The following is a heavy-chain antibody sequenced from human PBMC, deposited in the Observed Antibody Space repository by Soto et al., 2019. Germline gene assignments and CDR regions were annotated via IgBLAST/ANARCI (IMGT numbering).Heavy chain of an antibody. CDR1: GYTFTNYG. CDR3: ARDPNYYGSYFDY. V-gene: IGHV1-18*01. J-gene: IGHJ4*02. Sequence: ASVKVSCKASGYTFTNYGISWVRQAPGQGLEWMGWISGYNGNTNYAQKFQGRVTMTTDTSTSTAYMELRSLRSDDTAVYYCARDPNYYGSYFDYWGQGTLVTVSS. D-gene: IGHD3-10*01. CDR2: ISGYNGNT.